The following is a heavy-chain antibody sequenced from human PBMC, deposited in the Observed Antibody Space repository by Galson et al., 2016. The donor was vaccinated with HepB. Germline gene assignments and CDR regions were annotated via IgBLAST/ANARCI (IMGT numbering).Heavy chain of an antibody. Sequence: SETLSLTCVVSGGSISSTNWWNWVRQPPGKGLEWIGEINHSGRTHYNPSLRSRVIISVDTSKNQFSLRLASVTAADTAVYYCARGGYTPIILSYWGQGTLVTVSS. CDR3: ARGGYTPIILSY. CDR1: GGSISSTNW. D-gene: IGHD5-18*01. CDR2: INHSGRT. V-gene: IGHV4-4*02. J-gene: IGHJ4*02.